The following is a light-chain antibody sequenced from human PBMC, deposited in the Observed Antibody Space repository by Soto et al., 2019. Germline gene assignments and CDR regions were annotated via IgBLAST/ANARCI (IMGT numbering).Light chain of an antibody. CDR2: EVT. CDR3: SSYAASNNFYFV. Sequence: QSVLTQPPSASGSPGQSVTISCTGTSSDVGGYNYVSWYQQYPGRAPKLMIYEVTKRPSGVPDRSSGSKSGNTASLTVSGLKAEDEADYYCSSYAASNNFYFVIGGGTQLTVL. J-gene: IGLJ3*02. V-gene: IGLV2-8*01. CDR1: SSDVGGYNY.